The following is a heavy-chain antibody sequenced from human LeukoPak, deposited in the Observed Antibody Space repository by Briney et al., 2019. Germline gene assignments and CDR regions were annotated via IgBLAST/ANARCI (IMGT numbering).Heavy chain of an antibody. CDR2: INPNSGGT. CDR1: GYTFTAHY. V-gene: IGHV1-2*02. Sequence: GASVKVSCRASGYTFTAHYIHWVRQAPGQGLEWMGWINPNSGGTNYAQKFQGRVTMTRDTSISTAYMELSRLRSDDTAVYYCARGGGSSGYAFDYWGQGTLVTVSS. CDR3: ARGGGSSGYAFDY. D-gene: IGHD3-22*01. J-gene: IGHJ4*02.